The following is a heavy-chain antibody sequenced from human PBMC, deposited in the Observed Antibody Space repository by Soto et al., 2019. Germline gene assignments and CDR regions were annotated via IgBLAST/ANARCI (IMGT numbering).Heavy chain of an antibody. CDR3: ARKQWLVPYYFDY. CDR2: IIPMLGTA. V-gene: IGHV1-69*13. J-gene: IGHJ4*02. Sequence: SVRVSCKASGGIFSNNGISWVRQAPGQGLEWMGGIIPMLGTANYAQRFQGRVTINADESTSTAYMELSSLRAEDTAVYYCARKQWLVPYYFDYWGQGTLVNDSS. D-gene: IGHD6-19*01. CDR1: GGIFSNNG.